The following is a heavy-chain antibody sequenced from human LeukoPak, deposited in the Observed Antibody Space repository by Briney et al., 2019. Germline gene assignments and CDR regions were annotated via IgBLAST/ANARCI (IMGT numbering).Heavy chain of an antibody. CDR2: ISSGSSTI. V-gene: IGHV3-48*01. J-gene: IGHJ6*03. CDR3: ARDGIYMDV. D-gene: IGHD1-26*01. CDR1: GFTFSSYS. Sequence: GGALRLSCAASGFTFSSYSMNWVRQAPGKGLEWVSYISSGSSTIYYADSVKGRFTISRDNAKNSLYLQMNSLRAEDTAVYYCARDGIYMDVWGKGTTVTVSS.